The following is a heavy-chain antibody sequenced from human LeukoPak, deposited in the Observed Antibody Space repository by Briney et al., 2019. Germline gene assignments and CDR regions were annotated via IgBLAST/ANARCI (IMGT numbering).Heavy chain of an antibody. D-gene: IGHD2-2*01. V-gene: IGHV4-34*01. CDR3: ARGKRPFSSCYVP. J-gene: IGHJ5*02. Sequence: SETLSLTCAVYGGSFSGYYWSWIRQPPGKGLEWIGEINHSGSTNYNPSLKSRVTISVDTSKNQFSLKLSSVTAADTAVYYCARGKRPFSSCYVPWGQGTLVTVSS. CDR2: INHSGST. CDR1: GGSFSGYY.